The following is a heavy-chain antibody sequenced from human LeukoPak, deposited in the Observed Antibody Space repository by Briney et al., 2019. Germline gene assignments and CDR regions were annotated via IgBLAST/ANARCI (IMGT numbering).Heavy chain of an antibody. V-gene: IGHV3-23*01. CDR1: GFTFSNSA. Sequence: GGSLRLSCAASGFTFSNSAMSWVRQAPGKGLEWISTLSGSGITTYYADSVTGRFTISRDNSKNTLYLQMNSLRAEDTAVYYCAKGIYSSGWSYFDYWGHGTLVTVSS. CDR2: LSGSGITT. D-gene: IGHD6-19*01. CDR3: AKGIYSSGWSYFDY. J-gene: IGHJ4*01.